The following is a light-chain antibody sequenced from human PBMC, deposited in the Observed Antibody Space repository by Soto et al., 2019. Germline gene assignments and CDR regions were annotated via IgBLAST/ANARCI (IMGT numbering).Light chain of an antibody. CDR3: QQYSSLWT. CDR1: QSISSTY. V-gene: IGKV3-20*01. J-gene: IGKJ1*01. CDR2: GAS. Sequence: EIVLTQSPDTLSLSPGERATLSCRPSQSISSTYLAWYQQRPGQAPRLLLYGASTRAPGIADRFSGSGSGTDFTLSISRLEPEDFAIYYCQQYSSLWTFGQGTKVDIK.